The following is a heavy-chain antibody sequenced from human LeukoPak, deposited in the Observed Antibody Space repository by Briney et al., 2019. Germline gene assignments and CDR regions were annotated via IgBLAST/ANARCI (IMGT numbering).Heavy chain of an antibody. J-gene: IGHJ4*02. V-gene: IGHV4-39*01. Sequence: SETLSLTCTVSGGSISRSSYYWGWFRQPPGKGLEWIGSIYYSGSTYYNPSLKSRVTISVDTSKNQFSLKLSSVTAADTAVYYCASPLSRGGYYTGFDYWGQGTLVTVSS. CDR1: GGSISRSSYY. CDR3: ASPLSRGGYYTGFDY. CDR2: IYYSGST. D-gene: IGHD3-3*01.